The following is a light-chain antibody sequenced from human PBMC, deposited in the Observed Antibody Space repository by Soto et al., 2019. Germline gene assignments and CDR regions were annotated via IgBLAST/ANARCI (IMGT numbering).Light chain of an antibody. CDR1: QSVGTS. CDR3: QHHSSWPKS. CDR2: DAA. V-gene: IGKV3-11*01. Sequence: DIVLTQSPATLSLSPGDRATLSCRASQSVGTSFAWYKQQPGQAPRLLIHDAAYRASGIPERFRGSGSGTAFSLSISSLEPDDFAVYYCQHHSSWPKSFGRGTKVEV. J-gene: IGKJ1*01.